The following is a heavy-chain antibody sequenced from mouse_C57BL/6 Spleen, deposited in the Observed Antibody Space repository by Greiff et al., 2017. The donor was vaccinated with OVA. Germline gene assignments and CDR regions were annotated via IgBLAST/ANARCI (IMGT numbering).Heavy chain of an antibody. D-gene: IGHD2-2*01. Sequence: QVQLQQSGAELARPGASVKLSCKASGYTFTSYGISWVKQRTGQGLEWIGEIYPRSGNTYYNEKFKGKATLTADKSSSTAYMELRSLTSEDSAVYFCARDGYDAEYYAMDYWGQGTSVTVSS. J-gene: IGHJ4*01. CDR3: ARDGYDAEYYAMDY. V-gene: IGHV1-81*01. CDR2: IYPRSGNT. CDR1: GYTFTSYG.